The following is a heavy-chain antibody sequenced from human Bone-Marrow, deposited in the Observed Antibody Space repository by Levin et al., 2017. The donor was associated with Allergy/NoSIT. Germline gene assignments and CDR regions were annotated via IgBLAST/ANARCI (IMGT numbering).Heavy chain of an antibody. CDR3: ARGGSTAAGYYYYGMDV. J-gene: IGHJ6*02. V-gene: IGHV3-53*01. Sequence: GESLKISCAASGFTVTSNYMSWVRQAPGKGLEWVSVIHTGGTTYYADSVKGRFTISRDNSRNTLYLQMNSLRAEDTAVYYCARGGSTAAGYYYYGMDVWGQGTTVTVSS. CDR1: GFTVTSNY. CDR2: IHTGGTT. D-gene: IGHD6-25*01.